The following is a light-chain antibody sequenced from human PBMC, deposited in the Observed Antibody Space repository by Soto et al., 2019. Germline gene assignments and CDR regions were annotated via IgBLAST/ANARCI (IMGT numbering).Light chain of an antibody. J-gene: IGLJ2*01. V-gene: IGLV4-69*01. CDR1: SGHTNYA. Sequence: QLVLTQSPSASASLGASVKLTCTLSSGHTNYAIAWHQLQPEKGPRYLMNLNSDGSHTKGDGIPDRFSGSSSGAERYLTISSLQSEDEADYYCQTWGTGIQVFGGGTKLTVL. CDR3: QTWGTGIQV. CDR2: LNSDGSH.